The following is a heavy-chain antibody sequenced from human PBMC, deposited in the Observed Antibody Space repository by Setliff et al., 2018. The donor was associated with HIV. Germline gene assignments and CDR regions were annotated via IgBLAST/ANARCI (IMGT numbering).Heavy chain of an antibody. V-gene: IGHV3-23*01. Sequence: GSLRLSCAASGFTFSSYAMSWVRQAPGKGLEWVSAISGSGGSAYYADSVKGRFTISRDNSKNTLYLQMNGLRAEDTAVYYCASAIVVVPAAIQRVDYWGQGTLVTVSS. J-gene: IGHJ4*02. CDR1: GFTFSSYA. CDR2: ISGSGGSA. D-gene: IGHD2-2*01. CDR3: ASAIVVVPAAIQRVDY.